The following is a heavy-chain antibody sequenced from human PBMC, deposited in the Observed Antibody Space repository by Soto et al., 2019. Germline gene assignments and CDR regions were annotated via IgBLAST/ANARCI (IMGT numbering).Heavy chain of an antibody. Sequence: SETLSLTCTVSGGSISSGDYYWSWIRQPPGKGLEWIGYIYYSGSTYYNPSLKSRVTISVDTSKNRFSLKLSSVTAADTAVYYCARDGTSGFGRLWGQGTLVTVSS. D-gene: IGHD2-8*01. CDR2: IYYSGST. V-gene: IGHV4-30-4*01. J-gene: IGHJ4*02. CDR3: ARDGTSGFGRL. CDR1: GGSISSGDYY.